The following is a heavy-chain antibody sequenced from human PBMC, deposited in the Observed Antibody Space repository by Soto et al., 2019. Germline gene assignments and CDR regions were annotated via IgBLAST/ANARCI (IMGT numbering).Heavy chain of an antibody. CDR1: GFTFSSYA. CDR3: ARDTPRPRYSNSRYYFDY. Sequence: GGSLILSFAASGFTFSSYAMHWVRHAPGKGLEWVAVISYDGSNKYYADSVKGRFTISRDNSKNTLYLQMNSLRAEDTAVYYCARDTPRPRYSNSRYYFDYWGQGTLVTVSS. CDR2: ISYDGSNK. J-gene: IGHJ4*02. D-gene: IGHD4-4*01. V-gene: IGHV3-30-3*01.